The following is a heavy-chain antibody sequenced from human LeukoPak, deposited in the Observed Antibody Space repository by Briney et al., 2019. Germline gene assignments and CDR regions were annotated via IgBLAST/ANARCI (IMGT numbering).Heavy chain of an antibody. CDR1: GYTFTSYG. V-gene: IGHV1-18*01. J-gene: IGHJ6*02. CDR3: ARDFPRPVVVTELLRGYYGMDV. CDR2: ISAYNGNT. Sequence: ASVKVSCKASGYTFTSYGISWLRQAPGQGLEWMGWISAYNGNTNYAQKLQGRVTMTTDTSTSTAYMELRSLRSDDTAVYYCARDFPRPVVVTELLRGYYGMDVWGQGTTVTVSS. D-gene: IGHD2-21*02.